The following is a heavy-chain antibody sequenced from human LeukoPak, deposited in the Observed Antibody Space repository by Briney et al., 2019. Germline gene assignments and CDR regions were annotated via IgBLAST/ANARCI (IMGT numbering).Heavy chain of an antibody. V-gene: IGHV3-48*01. D-gene: IGHD1-26*01. CDR2: ISSSSGTM. CDR3: ARGGNYYNEAFDI. J-gene: IGHJ3*02. CDR1: GFTFSSYS. Sequence: GGSLRLSCAASGFTFSSYSVNWVRQAPGKGLEWISYISSSSGTMLYSDSVKGRFTISRDNARNSLFLPMSSLRAEDTAVYFCARGGNYYNEAFDIWGRGTMVTVSS.